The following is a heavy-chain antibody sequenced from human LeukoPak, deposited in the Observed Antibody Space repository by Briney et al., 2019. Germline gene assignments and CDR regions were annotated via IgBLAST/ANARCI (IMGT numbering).Heavy chain of an antibody. J-gene: IGHJ4*01. CDR3: ARGGVLVTRPSDF. CDR2: INPSGGGT. CDR1: GYTFTTYY. Sequence: GASVKVSCKASGYTFTTYYIHWVRQAPGQGLEWMGVINPSGGGTSYAPKFRDRVTMTRDTSTTTVYMELSSLRSEDTAVYYCARGGVLVTRPSDFWGHETLVTVSS. D-gene: IGHD4-17*01. V-gene: IGHV1-46*01.